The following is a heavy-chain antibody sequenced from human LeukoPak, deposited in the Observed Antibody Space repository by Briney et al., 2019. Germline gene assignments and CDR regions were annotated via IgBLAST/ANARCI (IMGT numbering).Heavy chain of an antibody. CDR3: ARDEGYYDSSGQFYC. CDR1: GFTFSSYE. Sequence: PGGSLRLSCAASGFTFSSYEMNWVRQAPGKGLEWVSYISSSGSTIYYADSVKGRFTISRDNAKNSLYLQMNSLRAEDTAVYYCARDEGYYDSSGQFYCWGQGTLVTVSS. CDR2: ISSSGSTI. V-gene: IGHV3-48*03. D-gene: IGHD3-22*01. J-gene: IGHJ4*02.